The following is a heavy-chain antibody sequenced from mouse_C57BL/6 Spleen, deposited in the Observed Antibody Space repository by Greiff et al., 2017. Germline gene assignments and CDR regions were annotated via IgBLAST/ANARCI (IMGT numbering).Heavy chain of an antibody. V-gene: IGHV2-6-1*01. CDR2: IWSDGST. CDR3: ARHNGSGYVGWFAY. J-gene: IGHJ3*01. Sequence: QVQLQQSGPGLVAPSQSLSITCTVSGFSLTSYGVHWVRQPPGKGLEWLVVIWSDGSTTYNSALKSRLSISKDNSKSQVFLKMNSLQTDDTAMYYCARHNGSGYVGWFAYWGQGTLVTVSA. CDR1: GFSLTSYG. D-gene: IGHD3-2*02.